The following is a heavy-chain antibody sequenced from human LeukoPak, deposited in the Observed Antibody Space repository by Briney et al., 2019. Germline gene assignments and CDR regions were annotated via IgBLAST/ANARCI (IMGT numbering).Heavy chain of an antibody. V-gene: IGHV3-48*04. CDR1: GFTFSSYS. CDR2: ISSSSSTI. J-gene: IGHJ4*02. CDR3: ARDRGDEGATVDY. Sequence: PGGSLRLSCAASGFTFSSYSMNWVRQAPGKGLEWVSYISSSSSTIYYADSVKDRFTISRDNAKKSLYLQMNSLRAEDTAVYYCARDRGDEGATVDYWGQGTLVTVSS. D-gene: IGHD1-26*01.